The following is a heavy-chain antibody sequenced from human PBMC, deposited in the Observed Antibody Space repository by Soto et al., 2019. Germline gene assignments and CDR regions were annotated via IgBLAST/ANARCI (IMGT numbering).Heavy chain of an antibody. J-gene: IGHJ4*02. CDR1: GFTFSNYV. V-gene: IGHV3-23*01. CDR2: ISGSGDNT. CDR3: AKLPLVLALGFKY. Sequence: EVHLLDSGGGLVQPGGSLRLSCAASGFTFSNYVMSWVRQAPGKGLEWVSSISGSGDNTYYADSVKGRFTISRDNSKNTLFLQMNSLRAADTAVYYCAKLPLVLALGFKYWGQGPLVTVSS.